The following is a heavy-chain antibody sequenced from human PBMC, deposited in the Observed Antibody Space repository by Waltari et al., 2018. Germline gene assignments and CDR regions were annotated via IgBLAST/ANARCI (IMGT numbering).Heavy chain of an antibody. V-gene: IGHV3-7*01. J-gene: IGHJ4*02. CDR3: ASRYGGYVGDFDY. Sequence: EVQLVESGGGLVQPGGSLRLSCAASGFTFSSYWMSWVRQAPGKGLEVVANRKQDGSEKYYVDSVKGRFTISRDNAKNSLYLQMNSLRAEDTAVYYCASRYGGYVGDFDYWGQGTLVTVSS. CDR2: RKQDGSEK. CDR1: GFTFSSYW. D-gene: IGHD5-12*01.